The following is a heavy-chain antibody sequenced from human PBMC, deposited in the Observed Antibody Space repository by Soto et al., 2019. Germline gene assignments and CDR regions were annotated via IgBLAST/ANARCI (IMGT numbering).Heavy chain of an antibody. D-gene: IGHD3-10*01. V-gene: IGHV3-23*01. J-gene: IGHJ3*02. CDR3: AKDSGLPGDFGLLIHAFDI. Sequence: GVSLRLSWEVAGFSFRDYAMNWVRQAPGKVLECGSTVSGSLDSGYYSDAVKGRFTFSRYHSRNVLYLQMDSLRAENTGVYYCAKDSGLPGDFGLLIHAFDIWGQGTLVTVSS. CDR2: VSGSLDSG. CDR1: GFSFRDYA.